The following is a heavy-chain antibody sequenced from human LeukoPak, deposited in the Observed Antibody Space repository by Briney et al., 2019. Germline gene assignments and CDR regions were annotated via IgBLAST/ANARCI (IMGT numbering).Heavy chain of an antibody. CDR2: INPNSGGT. CDR3: ARGADYGDPTMLFDY. Sequence: ASVKVSCKASGYTFTGYYMHWVRQAPGQGLEWMGWINPNSGGTNYAQKFQGRVTMTRDTSISTAYMELSRLRSDDTAVYYCARGADYGDPTMLFDYWGQGTLVTVSS. CDR1: GYTFTGYY. J-gene: IGHJ4*02. D-gene: IGHD4-17*01. V-gene: IGHV1-2*02.